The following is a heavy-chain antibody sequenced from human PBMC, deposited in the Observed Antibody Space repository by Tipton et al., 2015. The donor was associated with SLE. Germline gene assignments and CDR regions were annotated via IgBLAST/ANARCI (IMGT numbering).Heavy chain of an antibody. D-gene: IGHD6-13*01. J-gene: IGHJ1*01. CDR3: ARSPLVYESMEQQLEYFQH. CDR1: GGSISGSSYY. V-gene: IGHV4-39*07. Sequence: TLSLTCTASGGSISGSSYYWGWIRQPPGKGLEWIGSIYYSGSTYYNPSLKSRVTISVDTSKNQFSLQLNSVTPEDTAVYYCARSPLVYESMEQQLEYFQHWGQGTLVTVSS. CDR2: IYYSGST.